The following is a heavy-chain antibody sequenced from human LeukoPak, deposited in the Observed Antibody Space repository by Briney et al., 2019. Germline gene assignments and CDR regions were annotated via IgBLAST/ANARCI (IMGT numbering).Heavy chain of an antibody. D-gene: IGHD3-10*01. J-gene: IGHJ6*04. Sequence: GGSLRPSCAASGLTFSGSAMNWVRQPSGKGREWVGGIRSKAKSSAPAYAASVKGRFTISRDDSKNTAYLQMNSLKTEDTAVYYCTGALLWFGELSNYYYYYGMDVRGKGTTVTVSS. CDR3: TGALLWFGELSNYYYYYGMDV. CDR1: GLTFSGSA. V-gene: IGHV3-73*01. CDR2: IRSKAKSSAP.